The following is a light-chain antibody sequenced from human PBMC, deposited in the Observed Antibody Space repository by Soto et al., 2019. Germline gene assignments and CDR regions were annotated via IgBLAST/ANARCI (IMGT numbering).Light chain of an antibody. CDR2: KVS. J-gene: IGKJ1*01. CDR3: RQGTHWPRT. V-gene: IGKV2-30*01. Sequence: DVVMTQSPLSLPVTLGQPASISCRSSQSLVYRDGNTYLNWFQQRPGQSPRRLIYKVSNRDSGVPDRFSGSGSGTDFTLKISRVEAEDVGVYYCRQGTHWPRTFGQGTKVEIQ. CDR1: QSLVYRDGNTY.